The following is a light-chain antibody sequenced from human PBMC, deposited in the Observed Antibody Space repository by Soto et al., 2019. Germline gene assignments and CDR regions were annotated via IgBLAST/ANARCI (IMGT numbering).Light chain of an antibody. CDR2: WAS. CDR3: QHYYSTPRT. Sequence: DIVMTQSPDSLAVSLGERATINCESSQSVFYSSNNKDYLAWYQQKSGQPPKLLIYWASTRESGVPDRFSGGGSGTDFTLTISSLQAEDVGIYYCQHYYSTPRTFGQGTKVEIK. J-gene: IGKJ1*01. CDR1: QSVFYSSNNKDY. V-gene: IGKV4-1*01.